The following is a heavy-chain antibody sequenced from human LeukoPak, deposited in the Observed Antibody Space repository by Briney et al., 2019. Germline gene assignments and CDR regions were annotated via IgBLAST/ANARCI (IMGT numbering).Heavy chain of an antibody. CDR3: AKDFWSGYYPKY. Sequence: QPGGSLRLSCAASGFTFSSYAMSWVRQAPGRGLEWVSGSGSGGSTHYADSVKGRFTISRDNSKNTLYLQMNSLRADDTAVYYCAKDFWSGYYPKYWGQGTLVTVSS. D-gene: IGHD3-3*01. V-gene: IGHV3-23*01. CDR2: SGSGGST. CDR1: GFTFSSYA. J-gene: IGHJ4*02.